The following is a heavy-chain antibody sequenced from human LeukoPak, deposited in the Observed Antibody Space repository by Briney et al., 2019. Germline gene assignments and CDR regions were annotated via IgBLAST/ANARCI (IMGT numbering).Heavy chain of an antibody. D-gene: IGHD2/OR15-2a*01. V-gene: IGHV1-18*01. Sequence: ASVKVSCKASGYTFTSYGISWVRQAPGQGLEWMGLISAYNGNTNYAQKLQGRVTMTTDTSKSTAYMELRSLKSDDTAVYCCARTHYDPTTFYSHYYYYGMDVWGQGTTVTVSS. CDR1: GYTFTSYG. CDR2: ISAYNGNT. J-gene: IGHJ6*02. CDR3: ARTHYDPTTFYSHYYYYGMDV.